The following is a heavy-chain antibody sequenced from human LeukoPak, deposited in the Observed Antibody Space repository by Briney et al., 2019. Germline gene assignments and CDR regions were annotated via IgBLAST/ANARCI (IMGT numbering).Heavy chain of an antibody. J-gene: IGHJ5*02. CDR1: GFTFTSSA. D-gene: IGHD3-3*01. CDR3: ARDRTIFGVVISPGQDYNWFDP. V-gene: IGHV1-58*02. Sequence: AASVKVSCKASGFTFTSSAMQWVRQARGQRLEWIGWIVVGSGNTNYAQKFQERVTITRDMSTSTAYMELSSLRSEDTAVYYCARDRTIFGVVISPGQDYNWFDPWGQGTLVTVSS. CDR2: IVVGSGNT.